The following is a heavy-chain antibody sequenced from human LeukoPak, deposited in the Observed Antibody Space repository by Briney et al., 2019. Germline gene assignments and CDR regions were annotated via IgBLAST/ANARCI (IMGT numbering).Heavy chain of an antibody. J-gene: IGHJ1*01. CDR1: GYTFSSFW. D-gene: IGHD3-22*01. V-gene: IGHV3-74*01. Sequence: GGSLRLSCAVSGYTFSSFWFHWVRQAPGKWLEWVARIDSDGSGTRYADSVKGRFTISRDNAKHTLYLQMNSLGAEDTSVYYCARVLSADSPGYQHWGQGTLVTVSS. CDR2: IDSDGSGT. CDR3: ARVLSADSPGYQH.